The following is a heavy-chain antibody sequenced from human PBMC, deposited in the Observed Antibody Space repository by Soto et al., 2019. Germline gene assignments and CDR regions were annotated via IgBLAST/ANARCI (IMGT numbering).Heavy chain of an antibody. J-gene: IGHJ6*02. D-gene: IGHD6-13*01. V-gene: IGHV1-8*01. CDR2: MNPNSGNT. CDR3: ARGGYSSSWYGRGYYYYYGMDV. Sequence: QVQLVQSGAEVKKPGASVKVSCKASGYTFTSYDINWVRQATGQGLEWMGWMNPNSGNTGYAQKFQGRVTMTRHTSISTAYMELSSLRSEDTAVYYCARGGYSSSWYGRGYYYYYGMDVWGQGTTVTVSS. CDR1: GYTFTSYD.